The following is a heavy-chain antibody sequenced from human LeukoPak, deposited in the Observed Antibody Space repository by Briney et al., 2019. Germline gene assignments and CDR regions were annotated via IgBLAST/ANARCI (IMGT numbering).Heavy chain of an antibody. V-gene: IGHV3-23*01. CDR2: ISGSGGST. Sequence: GGSLRLSCAASGFTFSSDAMSWVRQAPGKGLEWVSAISGSGGSTYYADSVKGRFTISRDNSKNSLYLQMNSLRAEDTAVYYCARDVRYYYDSSGSPGWFDPWGQGTLVTVSS. CDR1: GFTFSSDA. J-gene: IGHJ5*02. D-gene: IGHD3-22*01. CDR3: ARDVRYYYDSSGSPGWFDP.